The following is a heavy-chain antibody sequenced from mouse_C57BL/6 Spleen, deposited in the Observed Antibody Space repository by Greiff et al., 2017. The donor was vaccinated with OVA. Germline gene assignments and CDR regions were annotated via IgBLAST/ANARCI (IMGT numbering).Heavy chain of an antibody. V-gene: IGHV1-52*01. D-gene: IGHD2-4*01. CDR3: ARWGDYDYFDY. CDR1: GYTFTSYW. CDR2: IDPSDSET. J-gene: IGHJ2*01. Sequence: QVQLKESGAELVRPGSSVKLSCKASGYTFTSYWMHWVKQRPIQGLEWIGNIDPSDSETHYNQKFKDKATLTVDKSSSTAYMQLSSLTSEDSAVYYCARWGDYDYFDYWGQGTTLTVSS.